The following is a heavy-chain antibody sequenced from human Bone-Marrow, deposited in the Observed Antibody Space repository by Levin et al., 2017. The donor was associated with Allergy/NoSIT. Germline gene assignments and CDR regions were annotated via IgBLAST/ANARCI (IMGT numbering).Heavy chain of an antibody. CDR2: IIPILGIA. V-gene: IGHV1-69*02. CDR1: GGTFSSYT. CDR3: AAGSGSRYYYYYYYMDV. J-gene: IGHJ6*03. Sequence: KISCKASGGTFSSYTISWVRQAPGQGLEWMGRIIPILGIANYAQKFQGRVTITADKSTSTAYMELSSLRSEDTAVYYCAAGSGSRYYYYYYYMDVWGKGTTVTVSS. D-gene: IGHD3-10*01.